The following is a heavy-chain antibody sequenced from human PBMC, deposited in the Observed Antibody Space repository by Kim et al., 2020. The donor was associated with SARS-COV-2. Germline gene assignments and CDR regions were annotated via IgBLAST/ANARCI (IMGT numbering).Heavy chain of an antibody. CDR3: AKRTLGVTQGYYYYYGMDV. V-gene: IGHV3-23*01. CDR2: ISGSGGST. D-gene: IGHD3-16*01. J-gene: IGHJ6*02. CDR1: GFTFSSYA. Sequence: GGSLRLSCAASGFTFSSYAMSWVRQAPGKGLEWVSAISGSGGSTYYADSVKGRFTISRDNSKNTLYLQMNSLRAEDTAVYYCAKRTLGVTQGYYYYYGMDVWGQGTTVTVSS.